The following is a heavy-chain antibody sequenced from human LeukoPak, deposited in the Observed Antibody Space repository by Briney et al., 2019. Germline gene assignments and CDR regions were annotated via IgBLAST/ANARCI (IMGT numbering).Heavy chain of an antibody. V-gene: IGHV3-48*02. CDR3: TRDPDALDH. CDR1: GFNFNDYS. J-gene: IGHJ4*02. CDR2: IRSTGDMI. Sequence: GGSLRLSCAASGFNFNDYSMNWVRQAPGRGLEWAAYIRSTGDMIYYADSVRGRFTISRDTAKNLLYLQMNSLRDEDTAVYYYTRDPDALDHWGQGTLVTVSS.